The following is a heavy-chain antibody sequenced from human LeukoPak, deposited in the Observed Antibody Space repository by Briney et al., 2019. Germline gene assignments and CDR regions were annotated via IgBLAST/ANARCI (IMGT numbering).Heavy chain of an antibody. CDR2: ISSRSVNT. CDR3: ATAGPCYFDT. V-gene: IGHV3-23*01. Sequence: GGSLRLSCAASGFTFSSYGMTWVRQTPGKGLEWVAAISSRSVNTYYADSVKGRFTISRDNSKNTLFLQMNSLRAEDTAVYYCATAGPCYFDTGGAGTLVTVSS. J-gene: IGHJ4*02. CDR1: GFTFSSYG.